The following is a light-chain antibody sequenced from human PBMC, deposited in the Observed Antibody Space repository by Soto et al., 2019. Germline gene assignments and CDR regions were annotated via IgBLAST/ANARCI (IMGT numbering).Light chain of an antibody. CDR2: EVN. CDR1: SSGVGGYNY. J-gene: IGLJ1*01. V-gene: IGLV2-8*01. Sequence: QSVLTQPPSASGSPGQSVAISCTGTSSGVGGYNYVSWYQQHPGKAPKLMIYEVNKRPSGVPDRFSGSKSGNTASLTVSGLTAEDEDDYYCSSYAGSSNVFGTGTKVTV. CDR3: SSYAGSSNV.